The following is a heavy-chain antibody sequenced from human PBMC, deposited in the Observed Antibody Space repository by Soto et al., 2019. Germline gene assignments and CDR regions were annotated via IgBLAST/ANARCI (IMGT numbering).Heavy chain of an antibody. CDR1: GFTFSSYA. CDR2: ISGSSTST. J-gene: IGHJ4*02. D-gene: IGHD3-10*01. V-gene: IGHV3-23*01. CDR3: AKDPSSGFAMENYFDY. Sequence: EVQLSGSGGGLVQPGGSLRLSCAASGFTFSSYAMSWVRQAPGKGLELVSAISGSSTSTYYADSVKGRFTISRDNSNNTLHLKMNTLTAGATAVYYCAKDPSSGFAMENYFDYWGQGTLVTVSS.